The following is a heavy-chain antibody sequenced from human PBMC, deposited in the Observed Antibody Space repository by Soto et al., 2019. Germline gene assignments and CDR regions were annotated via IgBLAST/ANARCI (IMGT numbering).Heavy chain of an antibody. Sequence: EVQLAEFGGGLAQPGGSLRLSCAASGFTLSGYAMDWVRQAPGKGLEYVSGISSNGVGTYYANSVQGRFTISRDNSKSTVYLQMGSLRPEDMAVYYCARRARPDFYYMDVWGKGTTVTVSS. CDR1: GFTLSGYA. V-gene: IGHV3-64*01. CDR3: ARRARPDFYYMDV. J-gene: IGHJ6*03. CDR2: ISSNGVGT. D-gene: IGHD6-6*01.